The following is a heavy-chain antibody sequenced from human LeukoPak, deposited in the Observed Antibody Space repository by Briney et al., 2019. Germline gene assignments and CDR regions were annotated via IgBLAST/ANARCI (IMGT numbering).Heavy chain of an antibody. CDR3: VKVDYYDTSGYYYYFHY. CDR1: GFTFTSYA. Sequence: GGSLRLSCAASGFTFTSYAMGWVRQTPGKGLDWVSDISGSGGSTHYADSVKGRFTISRDNFKKTVSLQLSSLRAEDTAIYYCVKVDYYDTSGYYYYFHYWGQGTLVTVSS. D-gene: IGHD3-22*01. V-gene: IGHV3-23*01. CDR2: ISGSGGST. J-gene: IGHJ4*02.